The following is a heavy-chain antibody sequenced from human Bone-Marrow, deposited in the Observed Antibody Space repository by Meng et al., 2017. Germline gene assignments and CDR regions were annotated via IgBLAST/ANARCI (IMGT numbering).Heavy chain of an antibody. CDR3: ARDEDISAAGKLFGDY. D-gene: IGHD6-25*01. V-gene: IGHV1-2*06. CDR1: GYNFPDYY. J-gene: IGHJ4*02. CDR2: INPKSGDT. Sequence: QGELVQSGAEVKKPWASVKVSCKPSGYNFPDYYIHWVRRAPGQGLEWMGRINPKSGDTHYAQKFQARVTMTGDTSISTAYMELSGLRSDDTAMYYCARDEDISAAGKLFGDYWGQGTLVTVSS.